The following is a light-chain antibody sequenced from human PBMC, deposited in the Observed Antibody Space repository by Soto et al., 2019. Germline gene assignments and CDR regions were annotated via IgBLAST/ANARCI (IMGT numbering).Light chain of an antibody. Sequence: DMQMTQSPSSLSASVGDRVTITCQASQDINNYLNWFQQKPGKAPKLLIYDASYLETGVPSRFSGSGSGTDFTFTISSLQPEDIATYYCQQYDNPPLTFGGGTKVEIK. CDR1: QDINNY. CDR2: DAS. J-gene: IGKJ4*01. V-gene: IGKV1-33*01. CDR3: QQYDNPPLT.